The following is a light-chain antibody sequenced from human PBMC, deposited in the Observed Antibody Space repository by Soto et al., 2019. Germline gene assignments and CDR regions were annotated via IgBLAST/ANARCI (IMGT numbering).Light chain of an antibody. CDR3: GADHGSGSNFVLWV. V-gene: IGLV9-49*01. CDR2: VGTGGIVG. J-gene: IGLJ3*02. Sequence: QSVLTQPPSASASLGASVTLNCTLSSGYSNYKVDWYQQRPGKGPRFVMRVGTGGIVGSKGDGIPDRFSVLGSGLNRYLTIKNIQEEDESDYHCGADHGSGSNFVLWVFGGGTKLTVL. CDR1: SGYSNYK.